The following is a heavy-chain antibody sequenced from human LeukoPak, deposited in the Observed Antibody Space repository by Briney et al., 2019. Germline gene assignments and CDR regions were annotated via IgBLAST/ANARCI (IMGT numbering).Heavy chain of an antibody. CDR2: ISSSSSTI. V-gene: IGHV3-48*01. CDR3: ARAPAWGTVTDGPDY. CDR1: GFTFSSYS. D-gene: IGHD4-17*01. Sequence: PGGSLRLSCAASGFTFSSYSMNWVRQAPGKGLEWVSYISSSSSTIYYADSVKGRFTISRDNAKNSLYLQMNSLRAEDTAVYYCARAPAWGTVTDGPDYWGQGTLVTVSS. J-gene: IGHJ4*02.